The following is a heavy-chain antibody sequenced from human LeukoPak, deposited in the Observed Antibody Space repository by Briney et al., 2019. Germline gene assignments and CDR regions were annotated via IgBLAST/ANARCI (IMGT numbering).Heavy chain of an antibody. J-gene: IGHJ5*02. D-gene: IGHD3-10*01. CDR3: ARTPLRGATFFTSYPNWFDT. CDR1: GGSISSYY. V-gene: IGHV4-59*08. CDR2: IYDSGST. Sequence: SETLSLTCTVSGGSISSYYWSWIRQPPGKGLEWIGYIYDSGSTNYNPSLKSRLSISVDTSKIQFSLRLSSVTVADTAVYYCARTPLRGATFFTSYPNWFDTWGQGTLVTVSS.